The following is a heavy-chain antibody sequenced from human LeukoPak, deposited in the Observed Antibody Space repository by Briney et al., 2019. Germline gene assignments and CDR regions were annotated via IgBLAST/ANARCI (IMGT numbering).Heavy chain of an antibody. Sequence: SETLSLTCTVSGGSISSGDSYWSWIRQPPGTGLEWIGYIYYRGDAYYNPSLKSRVTISIDTSKNHFSLDLSSVTAADTAVYFCARDRSAGLAVTAYYYYSGMDVWGQGTTVTVSS. CDR1: GGSISSGDSY. CDR3: ARDRSAGLAVTAYYYYSGMDV. CDR2: IYYRGDA. V-gene: IGHV4-30-4*01. D-gene: IGHD6-19*01. J-gene: IGHJ6*02.